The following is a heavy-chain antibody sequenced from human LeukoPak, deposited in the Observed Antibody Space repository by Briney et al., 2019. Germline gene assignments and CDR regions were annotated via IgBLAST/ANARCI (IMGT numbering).Heavy chain of an antibody. CDR2: INPSSGGA. CDR3: ARVRFGELAFDY. Sequence: ASVKVSCKASGYTFTDYYIHWVRQAPGQGLEWMGRINPSSGGANYAQKFQGRVTMTRDASISTAYMELRRLRSDDAAVYYCARVRFGELAFDYWGQGTLVTVSS. J-gene: IGHJ4*02. CDR1: GYTFTDYY. V-gene: IGHV1-2*06. D-gene: IGHD3-10*01.